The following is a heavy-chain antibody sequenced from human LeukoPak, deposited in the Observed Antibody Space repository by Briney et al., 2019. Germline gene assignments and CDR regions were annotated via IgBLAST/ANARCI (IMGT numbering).Heavy chain of an antibody. Sequence: PGGPLRLSCAASGFPFSGYGMHWVRQAPGKGLEWVAVAYGDGSSQYYADSVKGRFSISKDISKNTLSLQMNSLRAEDTAVYYCAKDSSRGYNYGYSDYWGQGTLVTVSS. D-gene: IGHD5-18*01. V-gene: IGHV3-33*06. J-gene: IGHJ4*02. CDR1: GFPFSGYG. CDR2: AYGDGSSQ. CDR3: AKDSSRGYNYGYSDY.